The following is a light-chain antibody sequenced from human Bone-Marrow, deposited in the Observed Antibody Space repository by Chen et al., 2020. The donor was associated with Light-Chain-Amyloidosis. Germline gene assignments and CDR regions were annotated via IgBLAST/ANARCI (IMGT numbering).Light chain of an antibody. J-gene: IGKJ2*01. CDR1: QNIGDW. CDR2: KGA. V-gene: IGKV1-5*03. Sequence: DIRMTQSPSTLSASVGDRVTITCRASQNIGDWLAWFQQKPGKAPKLMISKGANLGSGVPSRFTGSGSGTEFTLTINSLQPDDFATYFCQQYRSFTFTFGQGTKL. CDR3: QQYRSFTFT.